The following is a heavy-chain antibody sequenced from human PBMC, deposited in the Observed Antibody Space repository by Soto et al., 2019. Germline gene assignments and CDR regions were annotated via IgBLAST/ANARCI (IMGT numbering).Heavy chain of an antibody. J-gene: IGHJ4*02. CDR3: ARDQTVAGAPFDY. CDR2: IWYDGSNK. V-gene: IGHV3-33*01. CDR1: GFTFSSYG. D-gene: IGHD6-19*01. Sequence: GGSLRLSCAASGFTFSSYGMHWVRQAPGKGLEWVAVIWYDGSNKYYADSVKGRFTISRDNSKNTLYLQMNSLRAEDTAVYYCARDQTVAGAPFDYWGQGQWSPSPQ.